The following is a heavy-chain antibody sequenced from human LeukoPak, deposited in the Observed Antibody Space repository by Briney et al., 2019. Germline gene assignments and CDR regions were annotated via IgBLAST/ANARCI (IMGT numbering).Heavy chain of an antibody. V-gene: IGHV4-39*07. CDR1: GGSISSSSYY. CDR3: ARADYDGSTDY. Sequence: PSETLSLTCTVSGGSISSSSYYWGWIRQPPGKGLEWIGSIYYSGSTYYNPSLKSRVTISVDTSKNQFSLKLSSVTAADTAVYFCARADYDGSTDYWGQGTLVTVSS. J-gene: IGHJ4*02. D-gene: IGHD3-10*01. CDR2: IYYSGST.